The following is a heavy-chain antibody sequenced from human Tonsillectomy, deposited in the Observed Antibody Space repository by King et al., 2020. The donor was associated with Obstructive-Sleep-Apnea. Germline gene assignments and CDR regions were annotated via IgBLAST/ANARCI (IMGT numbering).Heavy chain of an antibody. V-gene: IGHV3-48*04. D-gene: IGHD6-13*01. Sequence: VQLVESGGGLVQPGGSLRLSCAASGFTFRSYSMNWVRQAPGKGLEWVSYISTNSSAIYYADSVKGRFIISRDNAENSLYLQMNSVRAEDTAVYWCARDRQQLVPGYYYYGLDVWGQGTTVTVSS. J-gene: IGHJ6*02. CDR2: ISTNSSAI. CDR1: GFTFRSYS. CDR3: ARDRQQLVPGYYYYGLDV.